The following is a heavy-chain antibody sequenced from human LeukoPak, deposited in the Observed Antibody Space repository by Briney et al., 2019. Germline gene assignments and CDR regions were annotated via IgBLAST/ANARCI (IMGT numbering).Heavy chain of an antibody. Sequence: GGSQRLSCAASGFTVSSNYMSWVRQAPGKGLEWVSIIYSGGSTYYADSVKGRFIISRDNSKNTLYLQMYSLRAEDTAVYYCARDGRALLSDWGQGTMVTVSS. J-gene: IGHJ3*01. CDR2: IYSGGST. CDR1: GFTVSSNY. D-gene: IGHD2/OR15-2a*01. CDR3: ARDGRALLSD. V-gene: IGHV3-66*01.